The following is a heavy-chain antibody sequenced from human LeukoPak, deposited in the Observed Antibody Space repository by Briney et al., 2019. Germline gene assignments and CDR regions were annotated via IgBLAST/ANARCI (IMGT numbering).Heavy chain of an antibody. CDR1: GYTFAGYY. V-gene: IGHV1-2*04. Sequence: ASVKVSCKASGYTFAGYYMHWVRQAPGQGLEWMGWINPNSGGTNYAQKFQGWVTMTRDTSISTAYMELSRLRSDDTAVYYCARWRFGTRGQAFDIWGQGTMVTVSS. CDR3: ARWRFGTRGQAFDI. J-gene: IGHJ3*02. D-gene: IGHD1-7*01. CDR2: INPNSGGT.